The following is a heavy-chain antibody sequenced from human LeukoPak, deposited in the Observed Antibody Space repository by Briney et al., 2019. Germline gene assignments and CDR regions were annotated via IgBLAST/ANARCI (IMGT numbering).Heavy chain of an antibody. CDR3: ARVAVSGPTGWFDS. Sequence: KSGGSLRLSCAGSGFALKRYSLSWVRPAPGKGLEWVSSISSTSAYIYYADSVKGRFTISRDNVDNVVYLQMNSLGAEDTAVYYCARVAVSGPTGWFDSWGQGTLVIVSS. J-gene: IGHJ5*01. CDR2: ISSTSAYI. CDR1: GFALKRYS. D-gene: IGHD2-8*02. V-gene: IGHV3-21*01.